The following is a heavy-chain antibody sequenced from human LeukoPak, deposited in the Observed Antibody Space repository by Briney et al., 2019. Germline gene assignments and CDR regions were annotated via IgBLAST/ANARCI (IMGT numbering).Heavy chain of an antibody. V-gene: IGHV4-34*01. CDR1: GASFSGYY. CDR3: ARGRLRYYYDSSGYDFDY. Sequence: SETLSLTCAVYGASFSGYYWSWIRQPPGKGLEWIGEINHSGSTNYNPSLKSRVTISVDTSKNQFSLKLSSVTAADTAVYYCARGRLRYYYDSSGYDFDYWAREPWSPSPQ. J-gene: IGHJ4*02. D-gene: IGHD3-22*01. CDR2: INHSGST.